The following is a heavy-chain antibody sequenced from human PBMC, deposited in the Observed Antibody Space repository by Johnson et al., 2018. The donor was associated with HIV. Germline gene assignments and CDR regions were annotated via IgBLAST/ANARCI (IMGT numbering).Heavy chain of an antibody. CDR3: ARDWNNGNYGVPDAFDI. Sequence: QVQLVESGGGVVQPGRSLRLSCAASGFTFSSYGMHWVRQAPGKGLEWVAVIRYDGSNKYYADSVKGRFTISRDNSKNTLYLQMNSLRAEDTAVHYCARDWNNGNYGVPDAFDIWGQGTMVTVSS. CDR2: IRYDGSNK. CDR1: GFTFSSYG. V-gene: IGHV3-30*19. D-gene: IGHD1-7*01. J-gene: IGHJ3*02.